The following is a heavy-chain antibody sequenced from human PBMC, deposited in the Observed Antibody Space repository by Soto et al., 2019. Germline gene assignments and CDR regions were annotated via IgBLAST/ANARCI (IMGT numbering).Heavy chain of an antibody. CDR2: ITSSGTTV. V-gene: IGHV3-48*02. Sequence: GGALRLSCSASGFNFLDYAMVWVLQAPGKGLEWVSYITSSGTTVYYADSVRGRFTISRDNAKNSLYLQMNSLRDDDTAVYYCARGSSNWAYYFDFWGQGTLVTVSS. J-gene: IGHJ4*02. CDR3: ARGSSNWAYYFDF. D-gene: IGHD6-13*01. CDR1: GFNFLDYA.